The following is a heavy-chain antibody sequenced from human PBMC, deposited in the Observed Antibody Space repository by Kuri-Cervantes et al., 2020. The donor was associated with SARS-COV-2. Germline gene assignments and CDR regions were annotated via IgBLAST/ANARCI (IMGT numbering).Heavy chain of an antibody. V-gene: IGHV3-30*04. CDR2: ISYDGSNK. Sequence: GESLKISCAASGFTFSSYAMHWVRQAPGKELEWVAVISYDGSNKYYADSVKGRFTISRDNSKNTLYLQMNSLRAEDTAVYYCARDGDDPTGERAFDIWGQGTRVT. CDR1: GFTFSSYA. J-gene: IGHJ3*02. CDR3: ARDGDDPTGERAFDI. D-gene: IGHD7-27*01.